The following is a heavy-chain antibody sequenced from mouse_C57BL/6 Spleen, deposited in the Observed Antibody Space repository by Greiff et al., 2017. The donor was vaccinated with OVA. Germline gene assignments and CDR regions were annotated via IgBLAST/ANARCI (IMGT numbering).Heavy chain of an antibody. CDR3: ARWDDYDGFGY. V-gene: IGHV5-17*01. J-gene: IGHJ3*01. Sequence: EVMLVASGGGLVKPGGSLKLSCAASGFTFSDYGMHWVRPAPEKGLEWVSYLSSCCSTIYYADTVKGRFTISRDNAKNTLFLQMTSLRSEDTAMYYCARWDDYDGFGYWGQGTLVTVS. CDR1: GFTFSDYG. D-gene: IGHD2-4*01. CDR2: LSSCCSTI.